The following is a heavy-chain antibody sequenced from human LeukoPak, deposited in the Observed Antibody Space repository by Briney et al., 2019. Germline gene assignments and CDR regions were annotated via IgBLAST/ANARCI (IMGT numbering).Heavy chain of an antibody. Sequence: ASVKVSCKVSGYTSPFYGITWVRQAPGQGLEWMGWISTETQSPNYAQKLQGRVTMTTDTSTGTAYMELRSLRSDDTAVYYCATTYGDYGSYFHYWGQGTLVTVSS. J-gene: IGHJ4*02. CDR1: GYTSPFYG. CDR3: ATTYGDYGSYFHY. V-gene: IGHV1-18*01. D-gene: IGHD4-17*01. CDR2: ISTETQSP.